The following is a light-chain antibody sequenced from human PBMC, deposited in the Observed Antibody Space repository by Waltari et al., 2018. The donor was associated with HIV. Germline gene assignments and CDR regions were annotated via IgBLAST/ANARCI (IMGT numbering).Light chain of an antibody. CDR3: ATWDDRENGHGI. CDR1: GPHIGSNY. Sequence: QSVLTQPPSASGTHGQSVTISCSGSGPHIGSNYVYWYQPVPGTAPKLLIFRDRQRPSGVPDRFSASKSGTSASLAISGLRSEDEAHYYCATWDDRENGHGIFGGGTQLTVL. V-gene: IGLV1-47*01. J-gene: IGLJ7*01. CDR2: RDR.